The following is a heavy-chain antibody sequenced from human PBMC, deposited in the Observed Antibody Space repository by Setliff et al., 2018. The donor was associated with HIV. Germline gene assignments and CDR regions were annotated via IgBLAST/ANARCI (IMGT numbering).Heavy chain of an antibody. CDR2: IYYSGSI. J-gene: IGHJ5*02. CDR3: ARGVVVAATRWFDP. CDR1: GGSISSGSYY. V-gene: IGHV4-39*07. Sequence: PSETLSLTCTVSGGSISSGSYYWSWIRQPPGKGLEWIGSIYYSGSIYYNPSLKSRVTISVDTSKNQFSLKLSSVTAADTAVYYCARGVVVAATRWFDPWGQGTLVTVSS. D-gene: IGHD2-15*01.